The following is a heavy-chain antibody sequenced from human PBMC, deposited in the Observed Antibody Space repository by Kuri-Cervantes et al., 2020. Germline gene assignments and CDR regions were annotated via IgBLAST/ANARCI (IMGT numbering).Heavy chain of an antibody. CDR2: IIPIFGTA. D-gene: IGHD3-3*02. J-gene: IGHJ3*02. V-gene: IGHV1-69*05. Sequence: SVKVSCKASGGTFSSYAISWVRQAPGQGIEWTGGIIPIFGTADYAQKFQGRVTITTDESTSTAYMELSSLRSEDTAVYYCARTIYLRDAFDIWGQGTMVTVSS. CDR1: GGTFSSYA. CDR3: ARTIYLRDAFDI.